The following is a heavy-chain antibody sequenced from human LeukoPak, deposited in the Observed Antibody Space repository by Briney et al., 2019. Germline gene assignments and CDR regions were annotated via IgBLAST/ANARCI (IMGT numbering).Heavy chain of an antibody. V-gene: IGHV4-39*07. CDR2: INHSGST. D-gene: IGHD5-24*01. Sequence: SETLSLTCTVSGDSISSSSYYWGWIRQPPGKGLEWIGEINHSGSTNYNPSLKSRVTISVDTSKNRFSLKLSSVTAADTAVYYCARRRWLQKGGFDYWGQGTLVTVSS. J-gene: IGHJ4*02. CDR3: ARRRWLQKGGFDY. CDR1: GDSISSSSYY.